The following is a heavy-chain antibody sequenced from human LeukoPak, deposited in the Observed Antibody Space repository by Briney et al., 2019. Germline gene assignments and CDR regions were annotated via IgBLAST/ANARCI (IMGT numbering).Heavy chain of an antibody. J-gene: IGHJ4*02. CDR3: TRDLCSSTSCYSPCDY. CDR2: IRSKAYGGTT. D-gene: IGHD2-2*01. CDR1: GFTFGDYA. Sequence: PGGSLRLSCTASGFTFGDYAMSWVRQAPGKGLEWVAFIRSKAYGGTTEYAASVKGRFTISRDDSKSIAYLQMNSLKTEDTAVYYCTRDLCSSTSCYSPCDYWGQGTLVTVSS. V-gene: IGHV3-49*04.